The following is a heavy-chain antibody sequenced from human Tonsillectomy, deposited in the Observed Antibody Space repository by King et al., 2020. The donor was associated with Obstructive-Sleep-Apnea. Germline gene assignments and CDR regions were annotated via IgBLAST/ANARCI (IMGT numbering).Heavy chain of an antibody. CDR2: ISYDGSKE. D-gene: IGHD2-15*01. V-gene: IGHV3-30*03. CDR1: GLTFGSYL. Sequence: VQLVESGGGVVQPGKSLRRSCAASGLTFGSYLMHWVRPAPAKGLEWGSVISYDGSKEYYADSVKGRFTISRDNSKNMLYLKMNSLRAEDTAVYYCARGSLGYCSGGSCYYPDYWGQGTVVTVSS. CDR3: ARGSLGYCSGGSCYYPDY. J-gene: IGHJ4*02.